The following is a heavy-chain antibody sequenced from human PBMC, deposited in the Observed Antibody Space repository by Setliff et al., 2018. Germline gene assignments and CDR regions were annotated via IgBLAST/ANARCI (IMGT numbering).Heavy chain of an antibody. V-gene: IGHV4-30-4*08. CDR2: IYSSGKT. D-gene: IGHD2-8*02. Sequence: SETLSLTCTVSGGSISSGDYYWSWIRQPPGKGLEWIGYIYSSGKTYYNPSLRSRLTISVDTSENQFSLKLSSVPAADTAVYYCARNNTGLNTFDYWGQGTLVTVSS. CDR3: ARNNTGLNTFDY. J-gene: IGHJ4*02. CDR1: GGSISSGDYY.